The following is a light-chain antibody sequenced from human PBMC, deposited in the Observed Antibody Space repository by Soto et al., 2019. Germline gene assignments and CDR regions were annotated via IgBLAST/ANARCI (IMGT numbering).Light chain of an antibody. J-gene: IGLJ2*01. V-gene: IGLV2-11*01. Sequence: QSVLTQPRSVSGSPGQSVTISCTGTSSDVGGYNYVSWYQQHPGKAPKLMIYDVSKRPSGVPDRVSGSKSGNTASLTISGLQAEDEADYYCCSYAGSFVVFGGGTKVTVL. CDR1: SSDVGGYNY. CDR2: DVS. CDR3: CSYAGSFVV.